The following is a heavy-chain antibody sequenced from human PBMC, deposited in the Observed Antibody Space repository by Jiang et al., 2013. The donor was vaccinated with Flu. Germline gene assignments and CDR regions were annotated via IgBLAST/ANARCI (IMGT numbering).Heavy chain of an antibody. CDR3: AREIPSSGGDCHDY. Sequence: VQLVESGGGLVQPGRSLRLSCVGSGFTFSDYEMNWVRQVPGKGLEWLAYISGRSHFIFYADSVKGRFTISRDNSKNSLYLQMNSLGAEDTAVYYCAREIPSSGGDCHDYWGQGNSGHRL. J-gene: IGHJ4*02. D-gene: IGHD2-21*02. V-gene: IGHV3-48*03. CDR2: ISGRSHFI. CDR1: GFTFSDYE.